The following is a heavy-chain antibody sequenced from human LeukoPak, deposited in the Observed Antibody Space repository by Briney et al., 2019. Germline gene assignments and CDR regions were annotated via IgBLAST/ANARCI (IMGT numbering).Heavy chain of an antibody. CDR3: ARVVAGTKDFQH. V-gene: IGHV4-39*01. J-gene: IGHJ1*01. Sequence: SETLSLTCTVSGCPISSPNHFWGWVRQPPGKGLEWIGSVYYGGTTYSNPSLKSRVTMSADTSKNQFSLTLSSVTAADTAVYYCARVVAGTKDFQHWGQGTLVTVSS. D-gene: IGHD6-19*01. CDR1: GCPISSPNHF. CDR2: VYYGGTT.